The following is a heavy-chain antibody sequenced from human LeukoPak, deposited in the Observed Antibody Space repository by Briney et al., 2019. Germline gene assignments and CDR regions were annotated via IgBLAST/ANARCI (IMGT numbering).Heavy chain of an antibody. CDR2: ISFDGSDR. CDR3: ARSLIQPYFDY. J-gene: IGHJ4*02. CDR1: GLTFGTYT. Sequence: PGRSLRLSCQVSGLTFGTYTMNWVRQAPGKGLEWVAAISFDGSDRYYTESVKGRFTISRDNSQNTLFMEIDSLRADDTALYFCARSLIQPYFDYWGQGTLVTVSS. D-gene: IGHD1-1*01. V-gene: IGHV3-30*04.